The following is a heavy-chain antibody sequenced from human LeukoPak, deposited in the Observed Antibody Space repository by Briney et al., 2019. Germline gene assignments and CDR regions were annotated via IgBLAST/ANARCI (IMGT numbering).Heavy chain of an antibody. CDR1: GYSISNGNW. D-gene: IGHD4-17*01. J-gene: IGHJ6*02. CDR2: IYYSGNT. CDR3: ARAPTTVTTTYYYYYYGMDV. V-gene: IGHV4-28*03. Sequence: SETLSLTCAVSGYSISNGNWWGWIRQPPGKGLEWIGFIYYSGNTYYNPSLKSRVTMSVDTSKNQFSLKLSSVTAADTAVYYCARAPTTVTTTYYYYYYGMDVWGQGTTVTVSS.